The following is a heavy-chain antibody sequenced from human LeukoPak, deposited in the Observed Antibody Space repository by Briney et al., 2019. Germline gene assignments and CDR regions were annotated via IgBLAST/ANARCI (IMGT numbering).Heavy chain of an antibody. CDR1: GGSISSSNYY. CDR3: ARGLSLVGATNDY. V-gene: IGHV4-39*07. J-gene: IGHJ4*02. Sequence: SETLSLTCTVSGGSISSSNYYWGWIRQPPGKGLEWIGEINHSGSTNYNPSLKSRVTISVDTSKNQFSLRLGSVTAADTAVYYCARGLSLVGATNDYWGQGTLVTVSS. CDR2: INHSGST. D-gene: IGHD1-26*01.